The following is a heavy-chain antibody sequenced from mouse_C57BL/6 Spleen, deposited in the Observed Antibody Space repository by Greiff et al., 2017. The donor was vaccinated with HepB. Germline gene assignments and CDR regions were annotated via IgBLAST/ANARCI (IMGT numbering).Heavy chain of an antibody. CDR2: IYPRSGNT. CDR3: ASPIYYYGSRDYLDY. Sequence: VQLQQSGAELARPGASVKLSCKASGYTFTSYGISWVKQRTGQGLEWIGEIYPRSGNTYYNEKFKGKATLTADKSSSTAYMELRSLTSEDSAVYFCASPIYYYGSRDYLDYWGQGTTLTVSS. CDR1: GYTFTSYG. V-gene: IGHV1-81*01. D-gene: IGHD1-1*01. J-gene: IGHJ2*01.